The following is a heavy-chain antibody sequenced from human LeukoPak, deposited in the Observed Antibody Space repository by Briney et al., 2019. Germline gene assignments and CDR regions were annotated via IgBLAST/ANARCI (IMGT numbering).Heavy chain of an antibody. V-gene: IGHV4-59*01. CDR1: GGSISSYY. D-gene: IGHD4-17*01. Sequence: SETLSLTCTVSGGSISSYYWSWIRQPPGKGLEWIGYIYYSGSTNYNPSLKSRVTMSVDTSKNQFSLKLSSVTAADTAVYYCARMTTVTTGPFDYWGQGTLVTVSS. CDR3: ARMTTVTTGPFDY. CDR2: IYYSGST. J-gene: IGHJ4*02.